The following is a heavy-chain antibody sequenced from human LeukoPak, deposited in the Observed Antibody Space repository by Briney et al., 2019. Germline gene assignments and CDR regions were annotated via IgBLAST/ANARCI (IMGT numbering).Heavy chain of an antibody. V-gene: IGHV1-2*02. D-gene: IGHD3-16*01. J-gene: IGHJ5*02. CDR3: ARDRRETMITFGGVMTAGWFDP. CDR1: GYTFTGYY. Sequence: ASVKVSFKASGYTFTGYYMHWVRQAPGQGLEWMGWINPNSGGTNYAQKFQGRVTMTRDTSISTAYMELSRLRSDDTAVYYCARDRRETMITFGGVMTAGWFDPWGQGTLVTVSS. CDR2: INPNSGGT.